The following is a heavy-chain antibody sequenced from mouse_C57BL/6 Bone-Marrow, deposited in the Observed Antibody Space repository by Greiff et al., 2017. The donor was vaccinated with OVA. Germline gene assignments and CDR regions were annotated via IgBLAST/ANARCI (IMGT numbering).Heavy chain of an antibody. J-gene: IGHJ2*01. CDR1: GYTFTSYW. Sequence: VQLQQSGAELVKPGASVKLSCTASGYTFTSYWMHWVKQRPGRGLEWIGRIDPYTGGSKYNEKFKGKATLTVYKPSCTAYMQLSSLASEDSAVYYCARSNWDGYWGQGTTLTVSA. CDR2: IDPYTGGS. D-gene: IGHD4-1*01. CDR3: ARSNWDGY. V-gene: IGHV1-72*01.